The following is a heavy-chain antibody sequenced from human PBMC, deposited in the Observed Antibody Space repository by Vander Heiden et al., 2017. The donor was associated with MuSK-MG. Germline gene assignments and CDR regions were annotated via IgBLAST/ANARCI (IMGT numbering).Heavy chain of an antibody. V-gene: IGHV3-7*01. J-gene: IGHJ6*02. CDR3: ARADSVEMATIGVFLWDDYYYYGMDV. CDR2: IKQDGSEK. CDR1: GFTFSSYW. Sequence: EVQLVESGGGLVQPGGSLRLSCAASGFTFSSYWMSWVRQAPGKGLEWVANIKQDGSEKYYVDSVKGRFTISRDNAKNSLYLQMNSLRAEDTAVYYCARADSVEMATIGVFLWDDYYYYGMDVWGQGTTVTVSS. D-gene: IGHD5-12*01.